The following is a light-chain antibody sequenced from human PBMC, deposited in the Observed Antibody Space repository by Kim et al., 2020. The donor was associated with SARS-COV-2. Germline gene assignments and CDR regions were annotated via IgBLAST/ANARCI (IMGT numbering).Light chain of an antibody. CDR3: QAWDSSTVV. J-gene: IGLJ2*01. CDR1: KLGDKY. V-gene: IGLV3-1*01. CDR2: KDR. Sequence: VSPGQTASIIGSGDKLGDKYACWYQQKPGQSLVLGIYKDRKRPSGIPERFSGSNSGNTATLTISGTQAMDEADYYCQAWDSSTVVFGGGTQLTVL.